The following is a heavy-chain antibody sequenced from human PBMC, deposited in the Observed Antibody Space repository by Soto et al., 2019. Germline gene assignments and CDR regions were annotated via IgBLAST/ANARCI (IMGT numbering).Heavy chain of an antibody. D-gene: IGHD6-19*01. Sequence: GGSLRLSCAASGFTFSSYWMHWVRQAPGKGLVWVSRINSDGSSTSYADSVKGRFTISRDNAKNTLYLQMNSLRAEDTAAYYCASIGTIAVAGAPDYWGQGTLVTVSS. V-gene: IGHV3-74*01. CDR1: GFTFSSYW. CDR2: INSDGSST. J-gene: IGHJ4*02. CDR3: ASIGTIAVAGAPDY.